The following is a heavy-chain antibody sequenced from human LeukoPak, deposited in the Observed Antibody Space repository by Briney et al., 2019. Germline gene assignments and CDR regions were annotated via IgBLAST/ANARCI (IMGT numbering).Heavy chain of an antibody. Sequence: SETLSLTCTVSGGSISSYYWSWIRQPAGKGLEWIGRIYTSGSTNYNPSLKSRVTMSVDTSTNQFSLKLSSVTASDTAMYYCARDVHIYGNAFGVWGQGTMVTVFS. V-gene: IGHV4-4*07. CDR1: GGSISSYY. J-gene: IGHJ3*01. CDR2: IYTSGST. D-gene: IGHD1-1*01. CDR3: ARDVHIYGNAFGV.